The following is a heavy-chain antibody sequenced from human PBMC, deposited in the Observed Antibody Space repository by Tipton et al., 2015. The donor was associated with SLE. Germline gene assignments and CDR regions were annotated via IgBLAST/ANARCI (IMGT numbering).Heavy chain of an antibody. CDR2: IDPSDSYT. J-gene: IGHJ4*02. V-gene: IGHV5-10-1*01. D-gene: IGHD6-19*01. CDR3: ASVSYSSGWSYYFDY. Sequence: VQLVQSGAEVKKPGESLKISCKGSGYSFTNYWIGWVRQMPGKGLEWMGRIDPSDSYTNYSPSFQGHVTISADKSISTAYLQWSSLKASDTAMYYCASVSYSSGWSYYFDYWGQGTLVTVSP. CDR1: GYSFTNYW.